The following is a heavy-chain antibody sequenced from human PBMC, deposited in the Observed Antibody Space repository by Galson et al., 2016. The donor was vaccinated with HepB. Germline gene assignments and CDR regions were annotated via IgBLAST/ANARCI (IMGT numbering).Heavy chain of an antibody. J-gene: IGHJ4*02. CDR3: ARDRFVSGVSAVA. CDR1: GGMFSSYA. V-gene: IGHV1-69*13. Sequence: SVKVSCKASGGMFSSYAISWVRQAPGQGLEWMGGIIPMFGTANYAQKFQGRVTITADESTSTAYMELSSLRSEDTAVYYCARDRFVSGVSAVAWGQGTLVTVSS. D-gene: IGHD6-19*01. CDR2: IIPMFGTA.